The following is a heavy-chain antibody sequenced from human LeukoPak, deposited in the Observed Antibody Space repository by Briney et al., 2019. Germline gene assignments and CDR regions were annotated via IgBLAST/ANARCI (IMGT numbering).Heavy chain of an antibody. J-gene: IGHJ3*02. CDR2: INHSGST. CDR1: GGSFSGYY. Sequence: PSETLSLTCAVYGGSFSGYYWSWIRQPPGKGLEWIGEINHSGSTNYNPSLKSRVTISVETSKNQSSLKLSSVTAADTAVYYCARGSVNYCSSTSCSGAFDIWGQGTMVTVSS. V-gene: IGHV4-34*01. D-gene: IGHD2-2*01. CDR3: ARGSVNYCSSTSCSGAFDI.